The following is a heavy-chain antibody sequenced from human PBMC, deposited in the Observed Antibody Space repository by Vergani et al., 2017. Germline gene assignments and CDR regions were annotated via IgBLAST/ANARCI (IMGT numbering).Heavy chain of an antibody. V-gene: IGHV4-34*01. Sequence: QVQLQQWGAGLLKPSETLSLTCAVYGGSFSGYYWSWIRQPPGKGLEWIGEINHSGSTNYNTSLKSRVTISVDTSKNQFSLKLSSVTAADTAVYYCARGFTVRGVIDYWGQGTLVTVSS. CDR3: ARGFTVRGVIDY. CDR2: INHSGST. J-gene: IGHJ4*02. CDR1: GGSFSGYY. D-gene: IGHD3-10*01.